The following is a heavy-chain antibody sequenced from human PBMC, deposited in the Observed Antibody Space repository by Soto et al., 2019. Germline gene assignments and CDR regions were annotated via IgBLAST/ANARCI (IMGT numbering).Heavy chain of an antibody. Sequence: SVKVSCKASGGSFSNFGISWVRQAPGQGLEWMGGIAPVFGRPNYAQRFRGRLTITADESTSTGYMELISLRSDDTAVYYCAREGSGYNFWGQGTQVTVSS. CDR2: IAPVFGRP. D-gene: IGHD5-12*01. J-gene: IGHJ4*02. CDR1: GGSFSNFG. CDR3: AREGSGYNF. V-gene: IGHV1-69*13.